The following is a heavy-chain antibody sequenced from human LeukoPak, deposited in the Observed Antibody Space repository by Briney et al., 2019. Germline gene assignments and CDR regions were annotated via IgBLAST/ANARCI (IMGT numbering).Heavy chain of an antibody. Sequence: SGTLSLTCAVYGGSFSGYYWSWIRQPPGKGLEWIGEINHSGSTNYNPSLKSRVTISVDTSNNQFSLKLSSVTAADTAVYYCATSTTVTTFDYWGQGTLVTASS. J-gene: IGHJ4*02. D-gene: IGHD4-11*01. V-gene: IGHV4-34*01. CDR2: INHSGST. CDR1: GGSFSGYY. CDR3: ATSTTVTTFDY.